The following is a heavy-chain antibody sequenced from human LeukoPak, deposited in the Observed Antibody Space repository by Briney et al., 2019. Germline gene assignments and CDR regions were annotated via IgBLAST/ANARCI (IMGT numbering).Heavy chain of an antibody. CDR1: GFTFSDYY. J-gene: IGHJ4*02. CDR2: MSGSGGTI. V-gene: IGHV3-11*04. CDR3: ARRSGGSSNPLFDY. D-gene: IGHD6-25*01. Sequence: GGSLRLSCAASGFTFSDYYMSWIRQAPGKGLDWISYMSGSGGTIYYADSVKGRFTISRDNAKNSLYLQMNSLRDEDTAVYYCARRSGGSSNPLFDYWGQGTLVTVSS.